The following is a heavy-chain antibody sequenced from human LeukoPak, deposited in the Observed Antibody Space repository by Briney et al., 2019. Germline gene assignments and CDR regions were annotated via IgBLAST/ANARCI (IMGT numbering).Heavy chain of an antibody. CDR3: AKVRDGYNTGFDY. J-gene: IGHJ4*02. V-gene: IGHV3-23*01. Sequence: PGGSLRLSCAASGFTFNNYAMNWVRQAPGKGLEWVSVISGSGGTTYYADSVKGRFTISRDSSKNTLYLQMNSLRAEDTAVYYCAKVRDGYNTGFDYWGQGTLVTVSS. D-gene: IGHD5-24*01. CDR1: GFTFNNYA. CDR2: ISGSGGTT.